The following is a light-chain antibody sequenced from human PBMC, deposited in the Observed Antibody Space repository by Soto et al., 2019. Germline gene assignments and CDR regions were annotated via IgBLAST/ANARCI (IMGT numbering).Light chain of an antibody. V-gene: IGKV3-20*01. CDR1: QSLSSAY. CDR2: AAS. CDR3: QQYFGSLYT. J-gene: IGKJ2*01. Sequence: SVLTQSPGTLSESPGEGDTLSCRTSQSLSSAYLAWYQQRPGQAPRLLIYAASSRATGIPDRFSGSGSGTDFTLTISRLEPEDFALYYCQQYFGSLYTFGQGTKLEIK.